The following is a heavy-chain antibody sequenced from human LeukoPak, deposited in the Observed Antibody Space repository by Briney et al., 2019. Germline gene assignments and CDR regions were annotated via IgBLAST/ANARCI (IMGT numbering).Heavy chain of an antibody. CDR2: IYYSGST. J-gene: IGHJ1*01. V-gene: IGHV4-59*01. Sequence: TSETLSLSCDVSGDSISSDYWSWIRQPPGKGLEWIGHIYYSGSTKYNASLKSRVTISVDTSKNQLSLKLRSVTAADTAVYYCARLKYYYDSSGYRAEYFQHWGQGTLVTASS. CDR1: GDSISSDY. D-gene: IGHD3-22*01. CDR3: ARLKYYYDSSGYRAEYFQH.